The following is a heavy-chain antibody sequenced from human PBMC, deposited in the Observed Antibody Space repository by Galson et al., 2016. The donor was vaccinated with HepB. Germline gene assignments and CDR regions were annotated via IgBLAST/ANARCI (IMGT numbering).Heavy chain of an antibody. CDR2: IKADGKEK. V-gene: IGHV3-7*03. D-gene: IGHD1-26*01. Sequence: SLRLSCAASGFSFSRYWMAWVRQAPGKGLEWLGNIKADGKEKDYVGSVKGRFTMSRDNAQKSLFLQMTSLRAEDTATYYCVQGSTAPAVWGKGTTVTVSS. J-gene: IGHJ6*04. CDR1: GFSFSRYW. CDR3: VQGSTAPAV.